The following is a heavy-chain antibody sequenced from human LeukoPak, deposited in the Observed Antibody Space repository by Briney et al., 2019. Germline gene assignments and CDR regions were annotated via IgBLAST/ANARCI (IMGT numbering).Heavy chain of an antibody. CDR3: ARDRYSGSYLDY. Sequence: ASVKVSCKASGYTFTGYYMHWVRQAPGQGLEWMGWINPNSGGTNYAQKFQGRVTMTRDTSISTAYMELSSLRSEDTAVYYCARDRYSGSYLDYWGQGTLVTVSS. J-gene: IGHJ4*02. CDR1: GYTFTGYY. V-gene: IGHV1-2*02. CDR2: INPNSGGT. D-gene: IGHD1-26*01.